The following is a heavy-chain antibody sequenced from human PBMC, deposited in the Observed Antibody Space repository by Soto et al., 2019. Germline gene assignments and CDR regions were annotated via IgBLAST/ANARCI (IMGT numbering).Heavy chain of an antibody. V-gene: IGHV3-23*01. D-gene: IGHD1-26*01. Sequence: EVQLLESGGGLVQPGGSLRLSCAASGFTFSSYAMTWVRQAPGKGLEWVSAVSGRGGDTYYADSVKGRFTISRDNSKNTLYLQMNSLRAEDTAVYYCAKLRGTPRSTIDYWGQGTLVTVSS. J-gene: IGHJ4*02. CDR1: GFTFSSYA. CDR3: AKLRGTPRSTIDY. CDR2: VSGRGGDT.